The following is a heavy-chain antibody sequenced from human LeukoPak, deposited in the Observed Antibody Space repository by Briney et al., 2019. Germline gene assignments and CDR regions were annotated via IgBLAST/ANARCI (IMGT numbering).Heavy chain of an antibody. D-gene: IGHD3-22*01. V-gene: IGHV1-2*06. CDR1: GYTFTNYY. CDR3: ARVGYYESSGYYEY. Sequence: ASVKVSCKASGYTFTNYYMHWVRQAPGQGLEWMGRINPNSGGTNYAQKFQGRVTMTRDTSISTVYMELSRLRSDDTAVYYCARVGYYESSGYYEYWGQGTLVTVSS. CDR2: INPNSGGT. J-gene: IGHJ4*02.